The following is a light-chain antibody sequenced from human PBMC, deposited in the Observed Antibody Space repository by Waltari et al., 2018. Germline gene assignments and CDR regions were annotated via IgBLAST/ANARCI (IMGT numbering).Light chain of an antibody. CDR2: HAS. Sequence: IQMTQSPSTLSASVGDRVRITCRASQSIVSWLAWYQQKPGKAPKLLSSHASTLEPEVPSRFSGSQSGTEFTLTISSLQPDDSARYYCQQYNSFSRGTFGQGTEVEIK. V-gene: IGKV1-5*01. J-gene: IGKJ1*01. CDR1: QSIVSW. CDR3: QQYNSFSRGT.